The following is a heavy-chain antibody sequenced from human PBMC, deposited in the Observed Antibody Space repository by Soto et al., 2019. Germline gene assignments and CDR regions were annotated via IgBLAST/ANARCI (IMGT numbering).Heavy chain of an antibody. J-gene: IGHJ4*02. V-gene: IGHV3-23*01. CDR2: ISGSGGYT. CDR3: AKWTVVVVAATRGGYFDY. Sequence: EVQLLESGGGLVQPGGSLRLSCAASGFTFSSYAMRWVRQASGKGLEWVSVISGSGGYTYYADSVKGRFTISRDNSKNTLYLQMNSLRAEDTAVYYCAKWTVVVVAATRGGYFDYWGQGTLVTVSS. D-gene: IGHD2-15*01. CDR1: GFTFSSYA.